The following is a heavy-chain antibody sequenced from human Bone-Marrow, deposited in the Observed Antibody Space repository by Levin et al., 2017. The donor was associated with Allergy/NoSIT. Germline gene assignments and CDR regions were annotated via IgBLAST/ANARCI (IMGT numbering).Heavy chain of an antibody. CDR2: IYSTGKT. V-gene: IGHV3-66*01. Sequence: GGSLRLSCSPATFTVNSNYMTWVRQAPGKGLEWVSVIYSTGKTYYADSVKDRFTISRDNSKNTLYLQMNSLRAEDSAVYYFAKSGGARARRGEDYWGQGTRVTVSS. CDR3: AKSGGARARRGEDY. J-gene: IGHJ4*02. CDR1: TFTVNSNY. D-gene: IGHD2-21*01.